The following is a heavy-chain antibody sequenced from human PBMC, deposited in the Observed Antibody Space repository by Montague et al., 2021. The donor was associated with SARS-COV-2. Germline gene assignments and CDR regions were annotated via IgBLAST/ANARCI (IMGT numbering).Heavy chain of an antibody. CDR1: GDSINSSY. CDR2: IYYRGST. J-gene: IGHJ5*02. V-gene: IGHV4-59*01. Sequence: SETVSLTCTVSGDSINSSYWCWIRQPQGKGLEWIGFIYYRGSTNSNSSLETRVTISVDPSKNQFPLKLSFVTAADTAVYYCAREDRWNWFDPWGQGTLVIVSS. D-gene: IGHD5-24*01. CDR3: AREDRWNWFDP.